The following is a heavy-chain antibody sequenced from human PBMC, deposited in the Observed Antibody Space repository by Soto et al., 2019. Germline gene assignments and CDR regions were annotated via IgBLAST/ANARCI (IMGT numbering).Heavy chain of an antibody. CDR1: GYNFATHW. J-gene: IGHJ6*02. CDR2: IFPGDAET. V-gene: IGHV5-51*01. CDR3: ATPGGFGMDV. Sequence: PGESLKISCQGSGYNFATHWIGWVRHKAGKGLEWTGIIFPGDAETRYSPSFQGHITISADKSISTAYLRWSSLKASDTGMYYCATPGGFGMDVWGQGTTVTVSS. D-gene: IGHD5-12*01.